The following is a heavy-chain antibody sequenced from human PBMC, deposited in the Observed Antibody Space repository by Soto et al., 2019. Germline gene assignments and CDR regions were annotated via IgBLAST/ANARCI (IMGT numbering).Heavy chain of an antibody. Sequence: VGSLRLSCAASGFTFTTYGMHWVRQAPGKGLEWVAVISYDGTNKFYEDSVDGRFTISRDNSKSTLFLQMNSLRPEDTAVYYCARGTPYTTGWYYFDFWGQGTLVTVSS. CDR1: GFTFTTYG. CDR2: ISYDGTNK. D-gene: IGHD6-19*01. J-gene: IGHJ4*02. CDR3: ARGTPYTTGWYYFDF. V-gene: IGHV3-30*03.